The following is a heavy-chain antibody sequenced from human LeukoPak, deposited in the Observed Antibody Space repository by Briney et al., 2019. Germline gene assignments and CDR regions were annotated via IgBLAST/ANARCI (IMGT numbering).Heavy chain of an antibody. CDR1: GFTFSSYA. Sequence: GGSLRLSCAASGFTFSSYAMSWVRQAPGKGLVWVSRINTDGSSTSYADSVKGRFTISRDNAKNTLYLQMNSLRAEDTAVYYCARDPTQYGSGSYGLDYWGQGTLVTVSS. CDR3: ARDPTQYGSGSYGLDY. CDR2: INTDGSST. D-gene: IGHD3-10*01. V-gene: IGHV3-74*01. J-gene: IGHJ4*02.